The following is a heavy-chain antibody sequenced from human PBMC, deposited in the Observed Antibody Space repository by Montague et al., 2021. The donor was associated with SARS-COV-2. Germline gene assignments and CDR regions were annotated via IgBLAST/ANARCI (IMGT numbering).Heavy chain of an antibody. D-gene: IGHD3-10*01. CDR1: DGSFSGYY. CDR2: INHSGST. J-gene: IGHJ4*02. Sequence: SETLSLTCAVYDGSFSGYYWYWIRQPPGKGLEWIGEINHSGSTNYNPSLKSRVTMSVDTPKNQFSLKLSSVTAADTDVYYCARGSRQGYGFRLGSFDSWGQGTLVTVSS. V-gene: IGHV4-34*01. CDR3: ARGSRQGYGFRLGSFDS.